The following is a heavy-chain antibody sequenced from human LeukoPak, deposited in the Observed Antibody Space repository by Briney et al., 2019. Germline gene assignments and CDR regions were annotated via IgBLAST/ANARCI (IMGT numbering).Heavy chain of an antibody. CDR3: ARPYSTAWSYEFFQH. CDR2: INTNTGNP. J-gene: IGHJ1*01. CDR1: GGTFSSYA. D-gene: IGHD6-19*01. V-gene: IGHV7-4-1*02. Sequence: ASVKVSCKASGGTFSSYAISWVRQAPGQGLEWMGWINTNTGNPTYAQGFTGRFVFSLDTSVSTAYLQISSLKAEDTAVYYCARPYSTAWSYEFFQHWGQGTLVTVSS.